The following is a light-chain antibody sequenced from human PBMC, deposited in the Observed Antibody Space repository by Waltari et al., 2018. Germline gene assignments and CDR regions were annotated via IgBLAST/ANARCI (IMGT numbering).Light chain of an antibody. V-gene: IGLV1-51*02. J-gene: IGLJ3*02. CDR2: ENK. Sequence: QSVLTQPPSVSAAPGQRVTISCSGGRSNIGNNVVSWYQQFPGTAPNILITENKKRPFGIPDRFSGSKSGTSATLGITGLQTGDEADYYCATWDSRLSVVVFGGGTKVTVL. CDR1: RSNIGNNV. CDR3: ATWDSRLSVVV.